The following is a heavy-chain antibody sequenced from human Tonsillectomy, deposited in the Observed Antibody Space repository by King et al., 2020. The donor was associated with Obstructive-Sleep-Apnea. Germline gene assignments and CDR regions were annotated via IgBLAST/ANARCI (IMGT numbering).Heavy chain of an antibody. V-gene: IGHV3-21*01. CDR1: GFTFISYS. CDR2: IRSSMSYI. CDR3: ARDPGRWLQLGYFDY. Sequence: QLVQSGGGLVKPGGSLRLSCAASGFTFISYSMNWVRQAPGKGLEWVSSIRSSMSYIYYADSVKGRFTISRDNAKNSMYTQMNTLRAEDTAVYYCARDPGRWLQLGYFDYWGQGTLVTVSS. D-gene: IGHD5-24*01. J-gene: IGHJ4*02.